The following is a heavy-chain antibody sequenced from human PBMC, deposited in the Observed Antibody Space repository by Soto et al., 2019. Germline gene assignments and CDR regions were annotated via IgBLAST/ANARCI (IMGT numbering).Heavy chain of an antibody. CDR3: AKTAAYFDDFHNTGYSSEDY. CDR1: GFPFSDFG. J-gene: IGHJ4*01. V-gene: IGHV3-30*18. D-gene: IGHD3-9*01. CDR2: MSYDGSKK. Sequence: GGSLRLSCKVSGFPFSDFGFHWVRQAPGKGLEWVAIMSYDGSKKLYADSVKGRFTMSRDNSRNTLYLEMNSLGTEDTAVYYCAKTAAYFDDFHNTGYSSEDYWGRGTLVTVSS.